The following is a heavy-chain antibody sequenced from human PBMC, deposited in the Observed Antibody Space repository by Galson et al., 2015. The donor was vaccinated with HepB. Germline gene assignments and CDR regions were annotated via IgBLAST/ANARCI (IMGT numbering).Heavy chain of an antibody. D-gene: IGHD3-3*01. V-gene: IGHV4-61*02. CDR3: ARVTIFGVGSLNYHYMDV. CDR1: GGSISRGSYY. Sequence: LSLTCTVSGGSISRGSYYWSWIRQPAGKGLEWIGRVYSSGRTNYNPSLKSRVTMPVDTSKNQFSLNLNSVTAADTAVYYCARVTIFGVGSLNYHYMDVWGKETTVTVSS. J-gene: IGHJ6*03. CDR2: VYSSGRT.